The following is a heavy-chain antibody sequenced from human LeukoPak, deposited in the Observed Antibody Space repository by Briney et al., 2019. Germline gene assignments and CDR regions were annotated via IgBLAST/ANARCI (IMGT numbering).Heavy chain of an antibody. V-gene: IGHV4-39*01. CDR1: GGSISSSSYY. CDR2: IYYSGST. J-gene: IGHJ3*02. Sequence: SETLSLSCTVSGGSISSSSYYWGWIRQPPGKGLEWIGSIYYSGSTYYNSSLKSRVTIFVDTAKNQFSLKLSSVTAADTAVYYCARLPIMVREIAHDAFDIWGQGTMVTVSS. D-gene: IGHD3-10*01. CDR3: ARLPIMVREIAHDAFDI.